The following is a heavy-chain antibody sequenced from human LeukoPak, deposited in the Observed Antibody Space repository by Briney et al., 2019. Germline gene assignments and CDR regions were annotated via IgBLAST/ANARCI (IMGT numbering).Heavy chain of an antibody. CDR2: INPNSGGT. V-gene: IGHV1-2*02. J-gene: IGHJ5*02. CDR3: AREGGDYDILTGYYPSLWFDP. D-gene: IGHD3-9*01. Sequence: ASVKVSCKASGYTFTGYYMHWVRQAPGQGLEWKGWINPNSGGTNYAQKFQGRVTMTRDTSISTAYMELSRLRSDDTAVYYCAREGGDYDILTGYYPSLWFDPWGQGTLVTVSS. CDR1: GYTFTGYY.